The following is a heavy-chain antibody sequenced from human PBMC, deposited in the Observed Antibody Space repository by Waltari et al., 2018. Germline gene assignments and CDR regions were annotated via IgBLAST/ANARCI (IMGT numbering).Heavy chain of an antibody. Sequence: QMQLQESGPGLVKPSETLSLTCSAFGGSISTSAFHWGWIRPPPGAGREGIGSIYYSGSTYYSPSFKSRVTISKDPSKNQFSLKLESLTAADTAVYYCARHNNGWHYDILTAYYNLWGQGTRVLVSS. CDR3: ARHNNGWHYDILTAYYNL. V-gene: IGHV4-39*01. D-gene: IGHD3-9*01. CDR1: GGSISTSAFH. CDR2: IYYSGST. J-gene: IGHJ4*02.